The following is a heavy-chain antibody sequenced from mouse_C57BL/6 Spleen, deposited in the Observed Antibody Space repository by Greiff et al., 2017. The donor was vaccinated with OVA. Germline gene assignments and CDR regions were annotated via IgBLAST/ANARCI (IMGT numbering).Heavy chain of an antibody. V-gene: IGHV1-82*01. CDR1: GYAFSSSW. Sequence: VQLQQSGPELVKPGASVKISCKASGYAFSSSWMNWVKQRPGKGLEWIGRIYPGDGDTNYNGKFKGKATLTADKSSSTAYMQLSSLTSEDSAVYFCARNYGRDWYFDVWGTGTTVTVSS. J-gene: IGHJ1*03. CDR2: IYPGDGDT. CDR3: ARNYGRDWYFDV. D-gene: IGHD1-1*01.